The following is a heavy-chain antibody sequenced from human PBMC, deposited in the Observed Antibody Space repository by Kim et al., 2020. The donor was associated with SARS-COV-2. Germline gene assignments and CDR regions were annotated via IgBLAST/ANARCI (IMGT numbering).Heavy chain of an antibody. J-gene: IGHJ3*02. Sequence: GGSLRLSCVTSRFSLSDHYIDWVRQGPGKGLEWVGRSGNKASSHATEYAASVRDRFIISRDESRNSLYLQMNSLKTEDTAVYFCCRGYSGGPIYAFDIWGSGTGVTVSS. V-gene: IGHV3-72*01. CDR2: SGNKASSHAT. CDR1: RFSLSDHY. CDR3: CRGYSGGPIYAFDI. D-gene: IGHD6-19*01.